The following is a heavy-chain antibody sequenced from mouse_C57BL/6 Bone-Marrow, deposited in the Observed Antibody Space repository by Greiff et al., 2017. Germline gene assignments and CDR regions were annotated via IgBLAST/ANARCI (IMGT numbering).Heavy chain of an antibody. Sequence: VHVKQSGAELVKPGASVKLSCTASGFNIKDYYMHWVKQRTEQGLEWIGRIDPEDGETKYAPKFQGKATITADTSSNTAYLQLSSLTSEDTAVYYCARYHYYGSSLLYYYAMDYWGQGTSVTVSS. V-gene: IGHV14-2*01. CDR2: IDPEDGET. D-gene: IGHD1-1*01. CDR1: GFNIKDYY. J-gene: IGHJ4*01. CDR3: ARYHYYGSSLLYYYAMDY.